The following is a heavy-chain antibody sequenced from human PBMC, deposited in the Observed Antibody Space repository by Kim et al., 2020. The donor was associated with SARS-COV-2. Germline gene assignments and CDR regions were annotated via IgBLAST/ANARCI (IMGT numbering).Heavy chain of an antibody. CDR2: ISSSGSTI. CDR1: GFTFSSYE. Sequence: GGSLRLSCAASGFTFSSYEMNWVRQAPGKGLEWVSYISSSGSTIYYADSVKGRFTISRDNAKNSLYLQMNSLRAEDTAVYYCARDRSSSSRYYYGMDVWGQGTTVTVSS. V-gene: IGHV3-48*03. J-gene: IGHJ6*02. CDR3: ARDRSSSSRYYYGMDV. D-gene: IGHD6-13*01.